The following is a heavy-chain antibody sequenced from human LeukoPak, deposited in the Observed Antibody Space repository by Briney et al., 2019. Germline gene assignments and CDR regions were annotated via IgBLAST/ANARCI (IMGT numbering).Heavy chain of an antibody. CDR3: ARRRPNYGRNGGGFDY. Sequence: SETLSLTCTVSGGSISSYYWSWIRQPPGKGLEWIGNIYYSGSTNYNPSLKSRVTISVDTSKNQFSLKLSSVTAADTAVYYCARRRPNYGRNGGGFDYWGQGTLVTVSS. D-gene: IGHD4-23*01. J-gene: IGHJ4*02. CDR1: GGSISSYY. CDR2: IYYSGST. V-gene: IGHV4-59*12.